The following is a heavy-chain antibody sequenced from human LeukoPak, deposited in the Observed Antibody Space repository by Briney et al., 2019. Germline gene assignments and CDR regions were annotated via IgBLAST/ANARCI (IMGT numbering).Heavy chain of an antibody. V-gene: IGHV4-59*06. J-gene: IGHJ3*02. CDR3: ATPGRGYDFWRGPDAFDI. CDR1: GGSISSYY. Sequence: TSETLSLTCTVSGGSISSYYWSWIRQPPGKGLEWIGYIYYSGSTYYNPSLKSRVTISVDTSKNQFSLKLSSVTAADTAVYYCATPGRGYDFWRGPDAFDIWGQGTMVTVSS. D-gene: IGHD3-3*01. CDR2: IYYSGST.